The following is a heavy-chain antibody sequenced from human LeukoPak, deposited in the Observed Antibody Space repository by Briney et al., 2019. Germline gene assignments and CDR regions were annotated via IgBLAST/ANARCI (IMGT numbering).Heavy chain of an antibody. CDR3: ARLWRPTVNFDY. V-gene: IGHV4-39*01. D-gene: IGHD3-3*01. Sequence: KTSETLSLTCTVSGGSISSGSYYWGWIRQPPGKGLEWIGTIYYSGSTYYNPSLKSRVTISVDTSKNQFSLKLSSVTAADTAVYYCARLWRPTVNFDYWGQGTLVTVSS. CDR1: GGSISSGSYY. CDR2: IYYSGST. J-gene: IGHJ4*02.